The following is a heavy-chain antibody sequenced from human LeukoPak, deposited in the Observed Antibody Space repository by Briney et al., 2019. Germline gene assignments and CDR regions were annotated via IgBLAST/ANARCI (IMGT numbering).Heavy chain of an antibody. J-gene: IGHJ4*02. CDR3: ARRRGGDWNYFDY. CDR2: IYYSGST. CDR1: GGSISSYY. D-gene: IGHD2-21*02. Sequence: SETLSLTCTVSGGSISSYYWSWIRQPPGKGLEWIGYIYYSGSTNYNPSLKSRVTISVDTSKNQFSLKLSSVTAADMAVYYCARRRGGDWNYFDYWGQGTLVTVSS. V-gene: IGHV4-59*08.